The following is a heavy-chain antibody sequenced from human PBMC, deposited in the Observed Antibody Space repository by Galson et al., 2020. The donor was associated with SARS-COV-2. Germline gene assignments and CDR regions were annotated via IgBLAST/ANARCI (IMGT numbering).Heavy chain of an antibody. V-gene: IGHV3-72*01. Sequence: TGGSLRLSCAASGFTFSDHYMDWVRQAPGKGLEWGGRSRNRANSYTTEYAASVKGRFTISRDDSKNSLYLQMDSLKTEDTAVYYCVRGRNSPSEVFDYWGQGTLVPVSS. CDR3: VRGRNSPSEVFDY. CDR1: GFTFSDHY. J-gene: IGHJ4*02. CDR2: SRNRANSYTT.